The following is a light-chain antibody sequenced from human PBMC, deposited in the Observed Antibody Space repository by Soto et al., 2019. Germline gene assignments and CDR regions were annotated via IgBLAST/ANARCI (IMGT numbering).Light chain of an antibody. J-gene: IGKJ3*01. CDR1: QSISSH. V-gene: IGKV1-39*01. CDR2: ASS. CDR3: QQTYNTPFT. Sequence: DIQMTQSPSSLSASVGDRVTVTCRASQSISSHLNWYQQKPGTAPKLLIFASSNLQSGVPSRFSGSGSGTDFTLTISSLQPEDFATYFCQQTYNTPFTFGPGTKVDIK.